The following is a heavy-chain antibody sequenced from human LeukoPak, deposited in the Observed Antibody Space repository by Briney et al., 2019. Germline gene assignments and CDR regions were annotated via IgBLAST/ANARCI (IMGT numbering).Heavy chain of an antibody. Sequence: PGGSLRLSCAASGFTFSSYAMSWVRQAPGKGLEWASAISLSGGSTYYAESVKGRFTISRDNSKSTLYLQMNRLRADDTAVYYCAKDGQWLLHYNWFDPWGQGTLVTVSS. CDR1: GFTFSSYA. V-gene: IGHV3-23*01. D-gene: IGHD6-19*01. CDR2: ISLSGGST. J-gene: IGHJ5*02. CDR3: AKDGQWLLHYNWFDP.